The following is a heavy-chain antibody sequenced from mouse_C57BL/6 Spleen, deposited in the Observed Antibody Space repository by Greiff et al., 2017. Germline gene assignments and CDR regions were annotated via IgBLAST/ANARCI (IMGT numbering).Heavy chain of an antibody. CDR1: GYTFTSYW. J-gene: IGHJ2*01. CDR3: ARRVLRQGDYFDY. V-gene: IGHV1-59*01. CDR2: IDPSDSYT. Sequence: VQLQQPGAELVRPGTSVKLSCKASGYTFTSYWMHWVKQRPGQGLEWIGVIDPSDSYTNYNQKFKGKATLTVDTSSSTAYMQLSSLTSEDSAVYYCARRVLRQGDYFDYWGQGTTLTVSS. D-gene: IGHD2-4*01.